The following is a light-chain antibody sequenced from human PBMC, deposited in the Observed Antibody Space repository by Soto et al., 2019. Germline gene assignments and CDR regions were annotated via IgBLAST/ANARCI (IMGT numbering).Light chain of an antibody. CDR1: SGSVSTSYY. CDR2: STN. J-gene: IGLJ3*02. V-gene: IGLV8-61*01. Sequence: QAVVTQEPSFSVSPGGTVTLTCGLRSGSVSTSYYPSWYQQTPGQAPRTLIYSTNTRSSGVPDRFSGSILGNKAALTITGAQADDESDYYCVLYMGSGPWVFGGGTKLTVL. CDR3: VLYMGSGPWV.